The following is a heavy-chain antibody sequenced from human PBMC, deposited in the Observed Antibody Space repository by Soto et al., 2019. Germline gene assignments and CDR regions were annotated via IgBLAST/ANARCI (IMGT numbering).Heavy chain of an antibody. D-gene: IGHD2-21*02. CDR2: IRTSSTYI. J-gene: IGHJ6*02. Sequence: KPGGSLRLSCAASGFNFNNFGMNWFRQAPGKGLEWVSSIRTSSTYIYYAESVKGRFTIPRDNAKKSLYLEMNRLGVEDTAVYYCAKDRAPFCGGDCGLVDVWGQGTSVTVSS. V-gene: IGHV3-21*01. CDR1: GFNFNNFG. CDR3: AKDRAPFCGGDCGLVDV.